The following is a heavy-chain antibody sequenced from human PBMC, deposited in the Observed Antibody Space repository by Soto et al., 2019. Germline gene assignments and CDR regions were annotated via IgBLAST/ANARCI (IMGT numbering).Heavy chain of an antibody. CDR3: ARARPITTHPWVGSWSHFIYDAFDI. V-gene: IGHV4-59*01. D-gene: IGHD6-13*01. CDR2: IYYSGST. Sequence: PSETLSLTCTVSGGSISSYYWSWIRQPPGKGLEWIGYIYYSGSTNYNPSLKSRVTISVDTSKNQFSLKLSSVTAADTAVYYCARARPITTHPWVGSWSHFIYDAFDIWGQGTMVTVSS. J-gene: IGHJ3*02. CDR1: GGSISSYY.